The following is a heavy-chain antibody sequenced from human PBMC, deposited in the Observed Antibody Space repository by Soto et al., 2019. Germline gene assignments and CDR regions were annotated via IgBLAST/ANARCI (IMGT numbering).Heavy chain of an antibody. CDR3: PRVDGYYYYGMDV. CDR1: GGSISSGGYY. V-gene: IGHV4-31*03. Sequence: PSETLSLTCTVSGGSISSGGYYWSWIRQHPGKGLEWIGYIYYSGSTYYNPSLKSRVTISVDTSKNQFSLKLSSVTAADTAVYYCPRVDGYYYYGMDVWGQGTTVTVSS. CDR2: IYYSGST. J-gene: IGHJ6*02.